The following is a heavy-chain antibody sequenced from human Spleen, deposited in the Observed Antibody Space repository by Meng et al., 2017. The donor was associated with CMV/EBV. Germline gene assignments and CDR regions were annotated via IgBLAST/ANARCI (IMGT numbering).Heavy chain of an antibody. D-gene: IGHD2-2*01. CDR2: INHSGST. V-gene: IGHV4-34*01. Sequence: SETLSLTCAVYGGSFSGYYWSWIRQPPGKGLEWIGEINHSGSTNYNPSLKSRVTISVDTSKNQFSLKFTSVTAADTAVYYCARARCSTPNCHMYYFDSWGRGTLVTVSS. CDR1: GGSFSGYY. J-gene: IGHJ4*02. CDR3: ARARCSTPNCHMYYFDS.